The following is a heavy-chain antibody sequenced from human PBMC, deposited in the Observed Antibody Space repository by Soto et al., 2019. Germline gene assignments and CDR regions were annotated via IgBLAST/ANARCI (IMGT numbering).Heavy chain of an antibody. CDR1: GGSISSSSYY. CDR3: ARQEDTAMGY. V-gene: IGHV4-39*01. CDR2: IYYSGST. J-gene: IGHJ4*02. Sequence: SETLSLTCTVSGGSISSSSYYWGWIRQPPGKGLEWIGSIYYSGSTYYNPSLKSRVTISVDTSKNQFSLKLSSVTAADTAVYYCARQEDTAMGYWGQGTLVTVSS. D-gene: IGHD5-18*01.